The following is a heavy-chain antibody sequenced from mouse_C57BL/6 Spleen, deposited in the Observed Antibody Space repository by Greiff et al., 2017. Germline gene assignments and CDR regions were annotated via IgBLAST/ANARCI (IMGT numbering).Heavy chain of an antibody. CDR1: GYAFSSYW. CDR2: IYPGDGDT. D-gene: IGHD1-1*01. Sequence: QVQLQQSGAELVKPGASVKISCKASGYAFSSYWMNWVKQRTGKGLEWIGQIYPGDGDTNYNGKFKGKATLTADKSSSTAYMQLSSLTSEVSAVYFCASSGIYCFGSSQFAYWGQGTLVTVSA. V-gene: IGHV1-80*01. CDR3: ASSGIYCFGSSQFAY. J-gene: IGHJ3*01.